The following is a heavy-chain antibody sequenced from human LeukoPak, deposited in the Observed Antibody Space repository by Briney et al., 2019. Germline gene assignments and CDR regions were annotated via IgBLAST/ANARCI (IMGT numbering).Heavy chain of an antibody. CDR1: GGSISSSTYY. CDR2: ISSSGGGTI. CDR3: ARRWLVRAFDI. J-gene: IGHJ3*02. V-gene: IGHV3-11*04. D-gene: IGHD6-19*01. Sequence: PSETLSLTCTVSGGSISSSTYYWCWIRQAPGKGLEWVSYISSSGGGTIYYADSVKGRFTISRDNAKNSLYLQMNSLRAEDTAVYYCARRWLVRAFDIWGQGTMVTVSS.